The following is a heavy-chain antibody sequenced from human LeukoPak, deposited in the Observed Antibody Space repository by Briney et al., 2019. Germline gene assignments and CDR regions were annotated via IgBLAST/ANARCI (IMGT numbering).Heavy chain of an antibody. CDR1: GFSFSTYW. Sequence: GGSLRLSCAASGFSFSTYWMHWVRQAPGRGLEWGSGISDSGGGSYYADSVKGRFTISRENSKNTLYLQMNSLRADDTAVYYCAKHSGTRGWYNDYWGQGTLVTVSS. CDR3: AKHSGTRGWYNDY. J-gene: IGHJ4*02. CDR2: ISDSGGGS. V-gene: IGHV3-23*01. D-gene: IGHD6-19*01.